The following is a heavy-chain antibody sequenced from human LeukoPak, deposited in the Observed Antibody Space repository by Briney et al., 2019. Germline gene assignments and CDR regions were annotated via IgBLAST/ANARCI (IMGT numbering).Heavy chain of an antibody. CDR2: IFRSGIT. V-gene: IGHV4-61*02. J-gene: IGHJ4*02. CDR3: ARLVDRLLFDS. D-gene: IGHD2-21*02. Sequence: PSETLSLTCTVSGGSLNSGDYYWSWIRQPAGKPLEWIGRIFRSGITVYRSSLESRLTISMDTSKNRFSLKLSSVTASDTAVYFCARLVDRLLFDSWGQGTQVTVSS. CDR1: GGSLNSGDYY.